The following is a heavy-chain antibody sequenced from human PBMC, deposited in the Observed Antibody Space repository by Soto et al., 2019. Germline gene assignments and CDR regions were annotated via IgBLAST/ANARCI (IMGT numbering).Heavy chain of an antibody. Sequence: ASVKVSCKASGYTFTSYGISWVRQATGQGLEWMGWMNPNSGNTGYAQKFQGRVTMTRNTSISTAYMELSSLRSEDTAVYYCARGLDDSSGYPDAFDIWGQGTMVTVSS. CDR1: GYTFTSYG. D-gene: IGHD3-22*01. CDR3: ARGLDDSSGYPDAFDI. V-gene: IGHV1-8*02. CDR2: MNPNSGNT. J-gene: IGHJ3*02.